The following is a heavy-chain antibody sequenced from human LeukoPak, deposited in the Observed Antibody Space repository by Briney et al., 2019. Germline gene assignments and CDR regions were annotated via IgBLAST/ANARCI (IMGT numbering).Heavy chain of an antibody. V-gene: IGHV1-69*05. CDR3: ARKYYYDSSGYYGPDAFDI. CDR1: GGTFSSYA. Sequence: SVKVSCXASGGTFSSYAISWVRQAPGQGLEWMGGIIPIFGTANYAQKFQGRVTITTDESTSTAYMELSSLRSEDTAVYYCARKYYYDSSGYYGPDAFDIWGQGTMVTVSS. CDR2: IIPIFGTA. J-gene: IGHJ3*02. D-gene: IGHD3-22*01.